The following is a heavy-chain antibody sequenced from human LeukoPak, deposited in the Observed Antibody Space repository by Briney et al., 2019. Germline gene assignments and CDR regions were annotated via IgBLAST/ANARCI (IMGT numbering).Heavy chain of an antibody. CDR1: GFSFSSFG. CDR3: ARAAYSSTWYSRYFDL. V-gene: IGHV3-48*01. D-gene: IGHD6-13*01. CDR2: ISGSLTTKTTT. Sequence: GGSLRLSCAASGFSFSSFGMSWVRQSPGKGLEWISYISGSLTTKTTTYYADSVKGRFTISRDSSLHLQMNSLRPEDTAVYYCARAAYSSTWYSRYFDLWGRGTLVTVSS. J-gene: IGHJ2*01.